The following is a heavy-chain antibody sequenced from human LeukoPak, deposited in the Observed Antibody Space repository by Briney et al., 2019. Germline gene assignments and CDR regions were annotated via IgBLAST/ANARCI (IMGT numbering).Heavy chain of an antibody. CDR1: GFTFSSHV. CDR3: ARVAPIYSSSLYYLDY. V-gene: IGHV3-33*01. J-gene: IGHJ4*02. D-gene: IGHD6-13*01. Sequence: GGSLRLSCAASGFTFSSHVMHWVRQAPGKGLEWVAVIWYDGGNKYYADAAKGRFTISRDNSKNTLYLQMNSLRAEDTAVYYCARVAPIYSSSLYYLDYWGQGTLVTVSS. CDR2: IWYDGGNK.